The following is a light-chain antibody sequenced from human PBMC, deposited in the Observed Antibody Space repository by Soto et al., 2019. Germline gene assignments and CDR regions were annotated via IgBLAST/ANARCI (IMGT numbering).Light chain of an antibody. CDR1: QNISMW. CDR2: KAS. Sequence: DIPMTQSPSTLSASVGDRVTITCRASQNISMWLAWYQQKPGKAPKLLIYKASTLESGVPSRFSGSGSGAEFTLTISSLQPDDSATYYCQQFDNYPITFGGGTKVEIK. V-gene: IGKV1-5*03. CDR3: QQFDNYPIT. J-gene: IGKJ4*01.